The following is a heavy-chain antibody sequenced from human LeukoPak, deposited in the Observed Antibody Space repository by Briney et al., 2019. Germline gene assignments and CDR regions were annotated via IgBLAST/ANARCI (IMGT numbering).Heavy chain of an antibody. CDR2: IYYTGGT. V-gene: IGHV4-59*11. Sequence: SETLSLTCTVSGGSMNGHHWTWIRQPPGKGLELIGHIYYTGGTNYNPSLKSRVTMSVDTSKNQFSLKLSSVTAADTAVYYCARVRDYGGEDWFDPWGQGTLVTVSS. CDR3: ARVRDYGGEDWFDP. J-gene: IGHJ5*02. CDR1: GGSMNGHH. D-gene: IGHD4-23*01.